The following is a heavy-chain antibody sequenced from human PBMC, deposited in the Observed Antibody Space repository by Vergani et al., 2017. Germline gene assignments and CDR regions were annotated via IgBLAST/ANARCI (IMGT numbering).Heavy chain of an antibody. CDR3: ARNPYWGGDCYSDAFDI. J-gene: IGHJ3*02. V-gene: IGHV4-59*01. Sequence: QVQLQESGPGLVEPSETLSLTCTVSGGSISSYYWSWIRQPPGKGLEWIGYIYYSGSTNYNPSLKSRVTISVDTSKNQFSLKLSSVTAADTAVYYCARNPYWGGDCYSDAFDIWGQGTMVTVSS. CDR1: GGSISSYY. D-gene: IGHD2-21*02. CDR2: IYYSGST.